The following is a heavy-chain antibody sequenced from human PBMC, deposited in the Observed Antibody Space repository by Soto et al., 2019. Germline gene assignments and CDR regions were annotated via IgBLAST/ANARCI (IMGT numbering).Heavy chain of an antibody. CDR2: IYYSGST. CDR1: GGSISSYY. J-gene: IGHJ4*02. V-gene: IGHV4-59*08. Sequence: SETLSLTCTVSGGSISSYYWSWIRQPPGKGLEWIGYIYYSGSTNYNPSLKSRVTISVDTSKNQFSLKLSSVTAADTDVYYCARRYGDCFDYWGQGTLVTVS. D-gene: IGHD4-17*01. CDR3: ARRYGDCFDY.